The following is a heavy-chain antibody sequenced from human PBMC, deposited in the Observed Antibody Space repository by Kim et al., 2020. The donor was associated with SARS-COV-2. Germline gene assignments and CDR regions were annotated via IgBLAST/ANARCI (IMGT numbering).Heavy chain of an antibody. V-gene: IGHV3-11*03. J-gene: IGHJ1*01. D-gene: IGHD2-8*02. Sequence: GGSLRLSCVGSGLSLSDYYMSWIRQAPGKGLEWLSYISSSGSYTNYGDSVKGRLTISRDKAKNSLYLQMNSLTAEDTAVYYCATSGHCSGGVCYGSEYFQHWGRGTLVTVSS. CDR2: ISSSGSYT. CDR3: ATSGHCSGGVCYGSEYFQH. CDR1: GLSLSDYY.